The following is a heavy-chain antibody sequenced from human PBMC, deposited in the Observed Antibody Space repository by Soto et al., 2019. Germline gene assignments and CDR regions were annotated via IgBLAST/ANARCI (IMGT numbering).Heavy chain of an antibody. CDR3: ARYSSSVVYYFDY. D-gene: IGHD6-13*01. J-gene: IGHJ4*02. Sequence: PETLSLTCTGSGGSISSYYWSWIRQPPGKGLEWIGYIYYSGSTNYNPSLKSRVTISVDTSKNQFSLKLSSVTAADTAVYYCARYSSSVVYYFDYWGQGTLVTVSS. CDR2: IYYSGST. CDR1: GGSISSYY. V-gene: IGHV4-59*01.